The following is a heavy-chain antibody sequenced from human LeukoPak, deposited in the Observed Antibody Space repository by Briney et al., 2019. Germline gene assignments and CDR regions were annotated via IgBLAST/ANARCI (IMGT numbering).Heavy chain of an antibody. V-gene: IGHV3-23*01. D-gene: IGHD1-26*01. CDR3: ATDRNSGKYYDY. J-gene: IGHJ4*02. CDR1: GFTFSSYA. CDR2: ISGSGGST. Sequence: QSGGSLRLSCAASGFTFSSYAMSWVRQAPGKGLEWVSAISGSGGSTYYADSVKGRFTISRDNSKNTLYVQMNSLRAEDTAVYYCATDRNSGKYYDYWGQGTLVTVSS.